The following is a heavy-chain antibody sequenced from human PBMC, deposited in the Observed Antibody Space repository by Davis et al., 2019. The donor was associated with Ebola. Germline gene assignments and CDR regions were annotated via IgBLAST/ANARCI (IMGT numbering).Heavy chain of an antibody. Sequence: GESLKISCAASGFTFSGSAMHWVRQASGKGLEWVGRIRSKANSYATAYAASVKGRFTISRDDSKNTAYLQMNSLKTEDTAVYYCTSKPLIAVAGNRSPDWLVWGKGTTVTVSS. J-gene: IGHJ6*04. CDR3: TSKPLIAVAGNRSPDWLV. D-gene: IGHD6-19*01. V-gene: IGHV3-73*01. CDR2: IRSKANSYAT. CDR1: GFTFSGSA.